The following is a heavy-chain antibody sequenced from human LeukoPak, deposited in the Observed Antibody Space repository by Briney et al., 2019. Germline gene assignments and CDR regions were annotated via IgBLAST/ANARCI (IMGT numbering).Heavy chain of an antibody. D-gene: IGHD5-24*01. Sequence: GGSLRLSCAASGFTFSDYYMSWIRQAPGKGLEWVSYISSSGSTIYYADSVKGRFTISRDNAKNSLYLQMNSLRAEDTAVYYCARARRRMAMFWFDPWGQGTLVTVSS. CDR1: GFTFSDYY. J-gene: IGHJ5*02. V-gene: IGHV3-11*01. CDR3: ARARRRMAMFWFDP. CDR2: ISSSGSTI.